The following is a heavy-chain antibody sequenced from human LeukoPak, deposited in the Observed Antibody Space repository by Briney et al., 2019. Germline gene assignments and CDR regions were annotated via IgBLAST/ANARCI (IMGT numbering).Heavy chain of an antibody. V-gene: IGHV3-7*01. D-gene: IGHD5-18*01. CDR1: GFTFISYW. Sequence: GGSLRLSCAASGFTFISYWMSWVRQAPGKGLEWVANIKQDGSEKYYVDSVKGRFTISRDNAKNSLYLQMNSLRAEDTAVYYCARTWIRLWPQAHWGQGTLVTVSS. J-gene: IGHJ4*02. CDR2: IKQDGSEK. CDR3: ARTWIRLWPQAH.